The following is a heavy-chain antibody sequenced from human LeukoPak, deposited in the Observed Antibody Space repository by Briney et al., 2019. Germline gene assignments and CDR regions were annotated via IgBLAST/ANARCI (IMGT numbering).Heavy chain of an antibody. CDR1: GGSFSGYY. CDR3: ARGGYSYGPTLDY. CDR2: INHSGST. D-gene: IGHD5-18*01. J-gene: IGHJ4*02. V-gene: IGHV4-34*01. Sequence: SDTVSLICAVCGGSFSGYYWRWIRHPPGKGLEWIGEINHSGSTNYNPSLKSRVTISVDTSKNQFSLKLSSVTAADTAVYYCARGGYSYGPTLDYWGQGTLVTVSS.